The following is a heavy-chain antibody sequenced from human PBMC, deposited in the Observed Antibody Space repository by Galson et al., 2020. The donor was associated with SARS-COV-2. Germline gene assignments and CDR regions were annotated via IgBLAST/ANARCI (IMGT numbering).Heavy chain of an antibody. CDR3: ARGGFFCDTCGEYYFDY. CDR1: GFTFSNYG. Sequence: GESLKISCAASGFTFSNYGMHWVRQAPGKGLEWVAVIWYDGTNRYYADSVKGRFTISRDNSKNTLYLHMNSLRDEDTAVYYCARGGFFCDTCGEYYFDYWGQGILVTVSS. V-gene: IGHV3-33*01. CDR2: IWYDGTNR. J-gene: IGHJ4*02. D-gene: IGHD3-22*01.